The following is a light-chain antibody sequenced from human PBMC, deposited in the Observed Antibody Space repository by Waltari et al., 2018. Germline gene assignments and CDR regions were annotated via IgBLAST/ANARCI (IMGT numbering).Light chain of an antibody. J-gene: IGKJ5*01. V-gene: IGKV3-15*01. Sequence: EIVMTQSPATLSVSPGERATLSCRANQSVNSNLAWYQQKPGQAPRLLIYGASTRATGIPARFSGSGSGTEFTLTISSLQSEDFAIYYCQQYNDWPITFGQGTRLEIK. CDR3: QQYNDWPIT. CDR1: QSVNSN. CDR2: GAS.